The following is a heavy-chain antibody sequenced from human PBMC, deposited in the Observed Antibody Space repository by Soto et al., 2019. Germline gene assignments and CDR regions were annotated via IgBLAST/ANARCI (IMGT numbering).Heavy chain of an antibody. J-gene: IGHJ4*02. CDR2: IYYTGSA. D-gene: IGHD6-19*01. CDR3: ARPNSSGWYPFDY. CDR1: GASISSSSYY. Sequence: QVQLQESGPGLVKPSETLSLTCTVSGASISSSSYYWGWIRQPPGKGLEWIASIYYTGSAYYNPSLKSRVTVSVDTSKNQFSLKLSSVTAADTAVYYCARPNSSGWYPFDYWGQGTLVTVSS. V-gene: IGHV4-39*01.